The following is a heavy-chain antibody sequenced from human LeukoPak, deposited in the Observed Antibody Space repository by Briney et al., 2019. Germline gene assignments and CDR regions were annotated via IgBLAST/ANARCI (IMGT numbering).Heavy chain of an antibody. CDR3: ARASNRAFDA. CDR1: GDSASSEGAA. D-gene: IGHD1-14*01. V-gene: IGHV6-1*01. J-gene: IGHJ3*01. CDR2: TYYRSKWGS. Sequence: QTLSLTCAISGDSASSEGAAWNWIRQSPSRGLEWLGRTYYRSKWGSDYAVSVKSRVTVNPDPSKNQFSLQLNSVTPEDTAVYFCARASNRAFDAWGQGTVVIVSS.